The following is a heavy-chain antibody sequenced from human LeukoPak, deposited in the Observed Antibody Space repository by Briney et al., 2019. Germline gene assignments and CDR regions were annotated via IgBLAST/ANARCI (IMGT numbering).Heavy chain of an antibody. CDR2: IIPIFGTA. J-gene: IGHJ6*03. D-gene: IGHD6-13*01. CDR3: ARLAAGTRDGHLTYYYYYMDV. CDR1: GGTFSSYA. Sequence: GASVKVSCKASGGTFSSYAISWVRQAPGQGLEWMGGIIPIFGTANYAQKFQGRVTITTDESTSTAYMELSSLRSEDTAVYYCARLAAGTRDGHLTYYYYYMDVWGKGTTVTVSS. V-gene: IGHV1-69*05.